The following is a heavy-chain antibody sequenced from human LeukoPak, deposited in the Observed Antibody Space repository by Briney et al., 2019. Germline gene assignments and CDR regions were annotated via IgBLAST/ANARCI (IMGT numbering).Heavy chain of an antibody. J-gene: IGHJ4*02. CDR2: IYYSGST. CDR1: GGSISSYY. CDR3: ARVDIVATTLDY. Sequence: SETLSLTCTVSGGSISSYYWSWIRQPPGKGLEWIGYIYYSGSTNYNPSLKSRVTISVDTSKNQFSLKLSSVTAADTAVYYCARVDIVATTLDYWGQGTLVTVSS. D-gene: IGHD5-12*01. V-gene: IGHV4-59*12.